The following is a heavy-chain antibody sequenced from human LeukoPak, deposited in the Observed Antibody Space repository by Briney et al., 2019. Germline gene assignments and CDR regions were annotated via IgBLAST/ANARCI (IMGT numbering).Heavy chain of an antibody. CDR2: ISSSGNTT. V-gene: IGHV3-11*04. CDR3: ARDGGSAWFLDY. D-gene: IGHD6-19*01. Sequence: PGGSLGLSCAASGFTFSDNYMSWIRQAPGKGLKWVSYISSSGNTTKNADSVKGRFTITRDNAKNSLYLQMNSLRAEDTAVYYCARDGGSAWFLDYWGRGTLVTVSS. J-gene: IGHJ4*02. CDR1: GFTFSDNY.